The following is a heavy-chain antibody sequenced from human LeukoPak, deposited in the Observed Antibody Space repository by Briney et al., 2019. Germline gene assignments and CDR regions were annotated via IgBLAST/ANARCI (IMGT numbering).Heavy chain of an antibody. D-gene: IGHD3-22*01. Sequence: ASVKVSCKASGGTFSSYAISWVRQAPGQGLEWMGRIIPIFGTANYAQKFQGRVTITTDESTSTAYMELSSLRSEDTAVYYCAHGHYDSSGYSTWGQGTLVTVSS. CDR1: GGTFSSYA. V-gene: IGHV1-69*05. J-gene: IGHJ4*02. CDR3: AHGHYDSSGYST. CDR2: IIPIFGTA.